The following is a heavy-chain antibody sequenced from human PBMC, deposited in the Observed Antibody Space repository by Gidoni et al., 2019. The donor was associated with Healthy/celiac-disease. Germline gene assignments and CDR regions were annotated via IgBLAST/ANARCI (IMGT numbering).Heavy chain of an antibody. CDR3: ARETIFAEYYDILTGYYDGEGYYFDY. Sequence: QVQRVESGGGVVQPGRSLRLSCDASGFPFSSYALHWVRQAPGKGLEWVAVISYDGSNKYYADSVKGRFTISRDNSKNTLYLQMNSLRAEDTAVYYCARETIFAEYYDILTGYYDGEGYYFDYWGQGTLVTVSS. CDR1: GFPFSSYA. D-gene: IGHD3-9*01. CDR2: ISYDGSNK. J-gene: IGHJ4*02. V-gene: IGHV3-30-3*01.